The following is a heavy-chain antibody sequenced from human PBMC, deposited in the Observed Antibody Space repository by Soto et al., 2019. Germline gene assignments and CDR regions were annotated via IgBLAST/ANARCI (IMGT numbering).Heavy chain of an antibody. CDR3: ARIEGYCRGGTCYRGSGDY. D-gene: IGHD2-15*01. Sequence: QVQLVQSGAEVKKPGSSVKVSCKASGGTFSNYSINWVRQAPGQGREWMGGIIPFFGRANYAQKLQGRVTITADESATTAYMEVTSLRSDATAVYYCARIEGYCRGGTCYRGSGDYWGQGTMVAVSS. J-gene: IGHJ4*02. V-gene: IGHV1-69*12. CDR2: IIPFFGRA. CDR1: GGTFSNYS.